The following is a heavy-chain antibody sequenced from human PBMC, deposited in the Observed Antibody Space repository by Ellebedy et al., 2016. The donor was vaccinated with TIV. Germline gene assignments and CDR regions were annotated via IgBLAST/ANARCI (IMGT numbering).Heavy chain of an antibody. V-gene: IGHV3-13*01. D-gene: IGHD2-15*01. CDR1: GFTFSSYD. Sequence: GESLKIPCAAPGFTFSSYDMHSVRQATGKGLEWVSAIGTAGDTYYPGSVKGRFTISRENAKNSLYLQMNSLRAGDTAVYYCARVGGGSSGEAFDIWGQGTMVTVSS. J-gene: IGHJ3*02. CDR2: IGTAGDT. CDR3: ARVGGGSSGEAFDI.